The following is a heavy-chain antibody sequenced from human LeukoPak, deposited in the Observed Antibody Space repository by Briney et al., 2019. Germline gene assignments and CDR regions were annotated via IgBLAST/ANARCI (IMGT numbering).Heavy chain of an antibody. D-gene: IGHD6-6*01. CDR1: GFTFSSYG. V-gene: IGHV3-30*02. J-gene: IGHJ4*02. Sequence: PGGSLRLSCAASGFTFSSYGMHWVRQAPGKGLEWVAFIRYDGSNKYYADSVKGRFTISRDNSKNTLYLQMNSLRAEDTAVYYCAKDRERLAARPFDYWGQGTLVTVSS. CDR3: AKDRERLAARPFDY. CDR2: IRYDGSNK.